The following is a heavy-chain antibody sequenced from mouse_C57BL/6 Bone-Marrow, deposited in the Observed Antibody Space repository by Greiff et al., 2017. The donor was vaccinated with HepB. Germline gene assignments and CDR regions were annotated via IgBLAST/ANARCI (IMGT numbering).Heavy chain of an antibody. Sequence: QVQLQQPGAELVRPGTSVKLSCKASGYTFTSYWMHWVKQRPGQGLEWIGVIDPSDSYTNYNQKFKGKATLTVDISSSTAYMQLSSLTSEDSAVYYCASEDYDGSSLYYAMDYWGQVTSVTVSS. D-gene: IGHD1-1*01. V-gene: IGHV1-59*01. CDR1: GYTFTSYW. CDR2: IDPSDSYT. J-gene: IGHJ4*01. CDR3: ASEDYDGSSLYYAMDY.